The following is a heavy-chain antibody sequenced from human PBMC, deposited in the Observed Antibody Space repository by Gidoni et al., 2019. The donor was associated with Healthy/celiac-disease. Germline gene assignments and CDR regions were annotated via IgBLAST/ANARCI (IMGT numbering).Heavy chain of an antibody. V-gene: IGHV4-34*01. CDR2: INHSGST. Sequence: QVQLQQWGAGLLKPSETLSLTCAVYGGSFSGYYWSWIRQPPGKGLEWIGEINHSGSTNYNPSLKSRVTISVDTSKNQFSLKLSSVTAADTAVYYCARAPYDSSGYYCDYWGQGTLVTVSS. CDR1: GGSFSGYY. D-gene: IGHD3-22*01. J-gene: IGHJ4*02. CDR3: ARAPYDSSGYYCDY.